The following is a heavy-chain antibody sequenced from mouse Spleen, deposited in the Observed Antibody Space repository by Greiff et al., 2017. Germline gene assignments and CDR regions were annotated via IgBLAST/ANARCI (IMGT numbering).Heavy chain of an antibody. CDR1: GFTFTSYG. CDR3: AWGYYPFGGYFDV. J-gene: IGHJ1*01. Sequence: VQLQQSGAELVRPGSSVKLSCKPSGFTFTSYGIYWVKQRPGQGLEWIGYIYIGNGYTEYNEKFKGKATLTSDTTSSTAYMQLSRLTSEDAAIYVCAWGYYPFGGYFDVWGAGTTVTVSS. V-gene: IGHV1-58*01. D-gene: IGHD1-1*01. CDR2: IYIGNGYT.